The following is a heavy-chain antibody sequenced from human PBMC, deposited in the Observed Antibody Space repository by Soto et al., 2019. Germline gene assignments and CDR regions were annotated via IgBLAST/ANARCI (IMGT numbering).Heavy chain of an antibody. J-gene: IGHJ4*02. V-gene: IGHV4-31*03. CDR2: INYRGTT. CDR3: ARDAPGAAPY. CDR1: GDSMSSGDYY. Sequence: QVQLQESGPGLVKPSQTLSLTCTVSGDSMSSGDYYWNWIRQHPEKGLEWIGYINYRGTTFYNPSLKSRIAISADTSKTQFSLRLTSVTAADTAMYFCARDAPGAAPYWGQGTLVTVSS. D-gene: IGHD6-13*01.